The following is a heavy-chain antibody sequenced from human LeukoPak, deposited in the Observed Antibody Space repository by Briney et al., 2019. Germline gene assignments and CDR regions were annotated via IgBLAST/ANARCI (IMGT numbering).Heavy chain of an antibody. CDR1: GGSFSGYY. J-gene: IGHJ4*02. V-gene: IGHV4-34*01. Sequence: PSETLSLTCAVYGGSFSGYYWSWIRQPPGNGLEWIGEINHSGSTNYNPSLKSRVTISVDTSKNQFSLKLSSVTAADTAVYYCAREYRGHQSSHWGQGTLVTVSS. CDR3: AREYRGHQSSH. D-gene: IGHD2-2*01. CDR2: INHSGST.